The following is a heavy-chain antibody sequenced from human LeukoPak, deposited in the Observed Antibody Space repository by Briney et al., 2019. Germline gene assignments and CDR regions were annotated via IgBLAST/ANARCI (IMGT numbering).Heavy chain of an antibody. J-gene: IGHJ2*01. CDR2: ISSSSSYI. CDR3: ARDSRPRDIVATILNWYFDL. CDR1: GFTFSYYS. D-gene: IGHD5-12*01. V-gene: IGHV3-21*01. Sequence: KPGGSLRLSCAASGFTFSYYSMNWVRQAPGKGLEWVSSISSSSSYIYYADSVKGRFTISRDNAKNSLYLQMNSLRAEDTAVYYCARDSRPRDIVATILNWYFDLWGRGTLVTVSS.